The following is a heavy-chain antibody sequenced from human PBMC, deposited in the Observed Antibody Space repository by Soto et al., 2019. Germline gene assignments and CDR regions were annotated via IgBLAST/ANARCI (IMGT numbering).Heavy chain of an antibody. CDR1: GFTFSDYY. CDR2: ISSSGSTI. J-gene: IGHJ4*02. CDR3: ARRDYDILAGYYGVGHN. D-gene: IGHD3-9*01. Sequence: QVQLVESGGGLVKPGGSLRLSCAASGFTFSDYYMSWIRQAPGKGLEWVSYISSSGSTIYYADSVKGRFTITRDNAKNSLELQKNSLGAEDTAVYYCARRDYDILAGYYGVGHNWGQGTLVTVSS. V-gene: IGHV3-11*01.